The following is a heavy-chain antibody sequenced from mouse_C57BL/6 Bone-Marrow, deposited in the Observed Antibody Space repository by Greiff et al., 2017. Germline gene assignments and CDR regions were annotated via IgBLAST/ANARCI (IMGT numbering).Heavy chain of an antibody. D-gene: IGHD2-4*01. V-gene: IGHV1-63*01. CDR1: GYTFTNYW. CDR2: IYPGGGYT. J-gene: IGHJ3*01. CDR3: VLIGSYDYDVIAY. Sequence: VQLQQSGAELVRPGTSVKMSCKASGYTFTNYWIGWAKQRPGPGLEWIGDIYPGGGYTNYNEKFKGKATLTADKSSSTAYMQYSSLTSEDSAIYYCVLIGSYDYDVIAYWGQGTLVTVAA.